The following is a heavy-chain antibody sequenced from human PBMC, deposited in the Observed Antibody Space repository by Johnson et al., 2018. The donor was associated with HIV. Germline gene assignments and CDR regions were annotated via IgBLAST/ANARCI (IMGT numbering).Heavy chain of an antibody. CDR3: ANIRGGSRREGDAFDI. D-gene: IGHD3-3*02. CDR1: GFTFTTYA. CDR2: ISYDGSNK. J-gene: IGHJ3*02. Sequence: QVQLVESGGGVVQPGRSLRLSCAASGFTFTTYAMHWVRQAPGKGLEWVAVISYDGSNKYYADSVKGRFTNSRDNSKNTLYLQMNSLGAEDSAVYYCANIRGGSRREGDAFDIWGQGTMVTVSS. V-gene: IGHV3-30*04.